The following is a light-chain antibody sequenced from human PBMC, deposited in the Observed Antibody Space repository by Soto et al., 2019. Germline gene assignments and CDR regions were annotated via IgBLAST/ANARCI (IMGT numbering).Light chain of an antibody. Sequence: DIQMSQSPSSLSASVGDRVTITCRAAESISRHLNWYQQKPGRAPDLLIYAASILQNGVPSRFTGSGSGTEFTLTITGLQLEDFATYYCQQDYSTLATFGQGTRREIK. CDR2: AAS. V-gene: IGKV1-39*01. CDR3: QQDYSTLAT. CDR1: ESISRH. J-gene: IGKJ5*01.